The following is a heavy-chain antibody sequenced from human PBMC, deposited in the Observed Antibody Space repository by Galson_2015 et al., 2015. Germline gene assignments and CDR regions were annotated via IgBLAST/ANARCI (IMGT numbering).Heavy chain of an antibody. CDR2: ISAYNGNT. D-gene: IGHD2-2*01. J-gene: IGHJ4*02. CDR3: ARDLSITSPFDY. V-gene: IGHV1-18*04. Sequence: SVKVSCKASGYTFTSYGISWARQAPGQGLEWMGWISAYNGNTNYAQKLQGRVTMTTDTSTSTAYMKLRSLRSDDTAVYYCARDLSITSPFDYWGQGTLVTVSS. CDR1: GYTFTSYG.